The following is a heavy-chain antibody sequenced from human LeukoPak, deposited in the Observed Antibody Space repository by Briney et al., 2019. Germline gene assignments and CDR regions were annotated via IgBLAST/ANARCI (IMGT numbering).Heavy chain of an antibody. CDR3: TRPGYGDYYYYYYMDV. V-gene: IGHV3-73*01. CDR2: IRSKANSYAT. D-gene: IGHD4-17*01. CDR1: GFTFSGSA. J-gene: IGHJ6*03. Sequence: PGGSLRLSCAASGFTFSGSAMHWVRQASGKGLEWVGRIRSKANSYATAYAASVKGRFTISSDDSKNTAYLQMNSLKTEDTAVYYCTRPGYGDYYYYYYMDVWGKGTTVTVSS.